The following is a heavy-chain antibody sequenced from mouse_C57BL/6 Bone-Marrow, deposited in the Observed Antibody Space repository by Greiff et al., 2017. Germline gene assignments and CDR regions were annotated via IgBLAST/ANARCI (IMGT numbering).Heavy chain of an antibody. CDR1: GYTFTSYW. CDR2: IDPSDSYT. D-gene: IGHD1-1*01. CDR3: ARQYYYGSSNYVDY. V-gene: IGHV1-69*01. Sequence: QVQLQQPGAELVMPGASVKLSCKASGYTFTSYWMHWVKQRPGQGLEWIGEIDPSDSYTNYNQKFKGKSTLTVDKSSSTAYMQRSSLTSEDSAVYYCARQYYYGSSNYVDYWGQGTTLTVSS. J-gene: IGHJ2*01.